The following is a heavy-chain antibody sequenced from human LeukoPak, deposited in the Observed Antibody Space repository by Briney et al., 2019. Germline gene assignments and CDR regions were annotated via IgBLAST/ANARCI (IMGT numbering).Heavy chain of an antibody. D-gene: IGHD3-10*01. CDR1: GFTFSGYA. CDR3: AKGRLLWFGGAFDY. J-gene: IGHJ4*02. Sequence: GGSLRLSCAASGFTFSGYAMSWVRQAPGKGLEWVSAISGSGGSTYYADSVKGRFTISRDNSKNTLYLQMNSLRAEDTAVYYCAKGRLLWFGGAFDYWGQGTLVTVSS. V-gene: IGHV3-23*01. CDR2: ISGSGGST.